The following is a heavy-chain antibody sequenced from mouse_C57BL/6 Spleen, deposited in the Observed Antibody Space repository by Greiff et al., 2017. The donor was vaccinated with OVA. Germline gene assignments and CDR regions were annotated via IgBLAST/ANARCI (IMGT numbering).Heavy chain of an antibody. D-gene: IGHD1-1*01. J-gene: IGHJ4*01. CDR2: IDPSDSYT. V-gene: IGHV1-69*01. CDR1: GYTFTSYW. Sequence: QVQLQQPGAELVMPGASVKLSCKASGYTFTSYWMHWVKQRPGQGLEWIGEIDPSDSYTNYNQKFKGKSTLTVDKSSSTAYLQLSSLTSENSAIYYCARFTTGVAEAMDYWGQGTSVTVSS. CDR3: ARFTTGVAEAMDY.